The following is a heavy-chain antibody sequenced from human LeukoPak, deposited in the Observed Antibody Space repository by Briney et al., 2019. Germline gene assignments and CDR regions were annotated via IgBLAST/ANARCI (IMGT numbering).Heavy chain of an antibody. V-gene: IGHV4-61*02. CDR3: AREGLLRDAFDI. J-gene: IGHJ3*02. D-gene: IGHD3-22*01. CDR1: GGSISSGSYY. CDR2: IYTSGST. Sequence: SETLSLTCTVSGGSISSGSYYWSWIRQPAGKGLEWIGRIYTSGSTNYNPSLKSRVTISVDTSKNQFSLKLSSVTAAGTAVYYCAREGLLRDAFDIWGQGTMVTVSS.